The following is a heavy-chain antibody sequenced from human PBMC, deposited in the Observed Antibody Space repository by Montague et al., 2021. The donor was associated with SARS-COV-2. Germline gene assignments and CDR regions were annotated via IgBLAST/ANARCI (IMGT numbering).Heavy chain of an antibody. J-gene: IGHJ4*02. V-gene: IGHV3-23*01. CDR3: AGKVLTVPADY. CDR1: GITFSSYA. Sequence: SLRLSCAASGITFSSYAMTWVRQAPGKGLEWVSAITVDGGKTWYADSVKGRFTISRVNSKNTLFLEMNSLRPEDTAIYYCAGKVLTVPADYWGQGTLVTVS. D-gene: IGHD4-11*01. CDR2: ITVDGGKT.